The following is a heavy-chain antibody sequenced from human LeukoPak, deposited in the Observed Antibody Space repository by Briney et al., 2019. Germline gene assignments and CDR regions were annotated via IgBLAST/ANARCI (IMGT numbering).Heavy chain of an antibody. Sequence: SETLSLTCAVYGGSFSGYYWSWIRQPPGKGLEWIGEINHSGSTNYNPSLKSRVTISVDKSKNQFSLKLSSVTAADTAVYYCARVENCSGGSCCIDYWGQGTLVTVSS. J-gene: IGHJ4*02. V-gene: IGHV4-34*01. CDR2: INHSGST. CDR1: GGSFSGYY. D-gene: IGHD2-15*01. CDR3: ARVENCSGGSCCIDY.